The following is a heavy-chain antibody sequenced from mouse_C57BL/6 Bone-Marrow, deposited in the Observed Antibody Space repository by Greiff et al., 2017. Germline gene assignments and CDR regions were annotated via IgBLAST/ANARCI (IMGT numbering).Heavy chain of an antibody. CDR2: IYPGGGYT. CDR1: GYTFTNYW. V-gene: IGHV1-63*01. Sequence: VQLQQSGAELVRPGTSVKMSCKASGYTFTNYWIGWAKQRPGHGLEWIGDIYPGGGYTNYNEKFKGKATLTEDKSSSTAYMQFSSLTSEDSAIYYCARAVITTVVAPYAMDYWGQGTSVTVSS. J-gene: IGHJ4*01. CDR3: ARAVITTVVAPYAMDY. D-gene: IGHD1-1*01.